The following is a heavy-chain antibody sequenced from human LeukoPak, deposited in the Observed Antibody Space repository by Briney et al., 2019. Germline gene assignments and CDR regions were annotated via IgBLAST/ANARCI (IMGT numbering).Heavy chain of an antibody. CDR3: ARDRPFGGVLDFDY. D-gene: IGHD3-16*01. V-gene: IGHV3-66*01. J-gene: IGHJ4*02. Sequence: PGGSLRLSCVASGCTFSSNYMSGVRQAPGKGLEGVSVIYNDGRSYYADCVKGRFTISRDNSKNTLYLQMNSLRAEDTAVYYCARDRPFGGVLDFDYWGQGTLVTVSS. CDR1: GCTFSSNY. CDR2: IYNDGRS.